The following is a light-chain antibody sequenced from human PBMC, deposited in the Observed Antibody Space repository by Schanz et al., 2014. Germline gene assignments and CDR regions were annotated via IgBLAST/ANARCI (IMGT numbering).Light chain of an antibody. CDR3: QQANSFPIT. Sequence: DIQMTQSPSSLSASVGDRVTITCRASQSISSYLNWYQQKPGKAPKLLIYAASSLQSGVPSRFSGSGSGTDFTLTISSLQPEDFATYYCQQANSFPITFGGGTKVEIK. CDR2: AAS. V-gene: IGKV1-39*01. CDR1: QSISSY. J-gene: IGKJ4*01.